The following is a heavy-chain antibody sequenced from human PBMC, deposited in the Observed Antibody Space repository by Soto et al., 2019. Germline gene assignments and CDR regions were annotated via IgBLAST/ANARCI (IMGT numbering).Heavy chain of an antibody. J-gene: IGHJ4*02. CDR2: ISSSSSFI. Sequence: EVQLVESGGGLVKPGGSLRLSCAASGFTFNSYSMNWVRQAPGKGLEWVSSISSSSSFISYADSVKGRFTISRDNAKNSLYLKMSSLRAEDTAVYYCARDKEYCSSTSCEFDFWGQGILVTVSS. CDR1: GFTFNSYS. V-gene: IGHV3-21*01. D-gene: IGHD2-2*01. CDR3: ARDKEYCSSTSCEFDF.